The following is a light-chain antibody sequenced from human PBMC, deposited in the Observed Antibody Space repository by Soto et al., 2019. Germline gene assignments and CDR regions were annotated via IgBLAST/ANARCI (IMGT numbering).Light chain of an antibody. CDR1: SGHSSYA. CDR3: QTGGTDIVV. Sequence: QPVLTQSPSASASLGASVKLTCTLSSGHSSYAIAWHQQQPEKGHRYLMKLNSDGSHSTGDGYPDRFSGSSSGAERYLTISSLQSEDEADYYCQTGGTDIVVFGGGTKLTVL. J-gene: IGLJ2*01. CDR2: LNSDGSH. V-gene: IGLV4-69*01.